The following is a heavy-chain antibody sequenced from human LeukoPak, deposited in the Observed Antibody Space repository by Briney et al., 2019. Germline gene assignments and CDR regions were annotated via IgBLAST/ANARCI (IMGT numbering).Heavy chain of an antibody. CDR2: INPSGGST. CDR3: ARGGVTSVVDV. Sequence: GASVKVSCKASGYTFTSYYMHWVRQAPGQGLEWMGIINPSGGSTSYAQKFQGRVTMTRDTSTSTAYMELGSLTSDDAAVYYCARGGVTSVVDVWGKGTTVTISS. J-gene: IGHJ6*04. D-gene: IGHD4-23*01. V-gene: IGHV1-46*01. CDR1: GYTFTSYY.